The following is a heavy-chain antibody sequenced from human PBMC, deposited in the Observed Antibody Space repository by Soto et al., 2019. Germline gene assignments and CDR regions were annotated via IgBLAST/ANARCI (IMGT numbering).Heavy chain of an antibody. CDR2: IYSTGTT. V-gene: IGHV3-53*01. CDR3: AKDGMGSGSNYNSFAY. J-gene: IGHJ4*02. CDR1: GFTVGNNY. D-gene: IGHD3-10*01. Sequence: EVQLVESGGGLIQPGGSLKLSCAASGFTVGNNYMSWVRQAPGKGLEWVSLIYSTGTTKYADSVKGRFTVLRDKAKNTVYLKMNSRRAEDTAVYYCAKDGMGSGSNYNSFAYWGQGTLVTVSS.